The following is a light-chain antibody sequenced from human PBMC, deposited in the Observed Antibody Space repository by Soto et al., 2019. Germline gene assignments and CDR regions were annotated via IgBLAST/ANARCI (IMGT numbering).Light chain of an antibody. Sequence: DIQMTQSPSTLSPSVGDRVTITCRASRSISDWLAWYQQKPGKAPTLLIFDASSLKGGVPSRFSGSGSGTEFTLTISSLQPDDAATYYCLQYNSHSWTFGEGTKVEIK. CDR3: LQYNSHSWT. CDR2: DAS. J-gene: IGKJ1*01. V-gene: IGKV1-5*01. CDR1: RSISDW.